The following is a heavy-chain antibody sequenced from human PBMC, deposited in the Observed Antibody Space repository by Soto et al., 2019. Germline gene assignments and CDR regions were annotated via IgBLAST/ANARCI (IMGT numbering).Heavy chain of an antibody. J-gene: IGHJ6*03. CDR2: ISGSGRTT. CDR1: GFTFGSYA. V-gene: IGHV3-23*01. Sequence: EVQLLESGGGLVQPGGSLRLSCAASGFTFGSYAMNWLRQAPGRGLECVSFISGSGRTTYYADSVKGRFTVSRDNSKNTLYLQMNSLRAEDTALYYCAKFRGPSYSYYSMDVWGKGTTVTVSS. D-gene: IGHD3-16*01. CDR3: AKFRGPSYSYYSMDV.